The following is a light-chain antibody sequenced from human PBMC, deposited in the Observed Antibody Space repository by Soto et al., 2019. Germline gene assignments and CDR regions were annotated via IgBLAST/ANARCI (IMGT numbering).Light chain of an antibody. J-gene: IGKJ1*01. V-gene: IGKV3-15*01. Sequence: EIVMTQYTATLSVSPGERATLSCRASQSVSSKLAWYHQKPAQAPRLLIYGASTRATGIPARFSGSGSGTEFTLTISSLQSEDFAVYYCQQYNNWPPRTFGQGTKVDIK. CDR3: QQYNNWPPRT. CDR1: QSVSSK. CDR2: GAS.